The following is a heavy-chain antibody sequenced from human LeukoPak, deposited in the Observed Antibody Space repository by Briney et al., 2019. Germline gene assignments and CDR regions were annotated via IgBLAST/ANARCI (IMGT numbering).Heavy chain of an antibody. J-gene: IGHJ3*02. CDR3: AKDKLGATGDAFDI. CDR2: ISGSGGST. Sequence: PGGSLRLSCAASGFTFSSYSMNWVRQAPGKGLEWVSVISGSGGSTYYADSVKGRFTISRDNSKNTLYLQMNSLRVDDTAVYYCAKDKLGATGDAFDIWGQGTVVTVSS. CDR1: GFTFSSYS. D-gene: IGHD1-26*01. V-gene: IGHV3-23*01.